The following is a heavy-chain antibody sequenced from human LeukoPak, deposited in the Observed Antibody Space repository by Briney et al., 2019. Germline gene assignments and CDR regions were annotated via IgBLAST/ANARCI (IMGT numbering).Heavy chain of an antibody. V-gene: IGHV4-59*01. CDR3: ARVPAPTSFYYYGMDV. CDR1: GGSISSYY. J-gene: IGHJ6*02. CDR2: IYYSGST. Sequence: PSETLSLTCTVSGGSISSYYWSWIRQPPGKGLEWIGYIYYSGSTNYNPSLKSRVTISVDTSKNQLSLKLSSVTAADTAVYYCARVPAPTSFYYYGMDVWGQGTTVTVSS.